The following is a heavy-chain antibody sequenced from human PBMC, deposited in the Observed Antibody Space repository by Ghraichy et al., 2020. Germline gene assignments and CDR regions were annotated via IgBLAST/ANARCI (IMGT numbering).Heavy chain of an antibody. CDR3: AKETQRTTAAGPIAY. CDR2: ISGRGSTT. J-gene: IGHJ4*02. CDR1: GFTFNSYA. Sequence: GGSLRLSCAGSGFTFNSYAMNWVRQAPGKGLEWVSIISGRGSTTYYADSVKGRFTISRDNSKNILYLQMNSLRAEDTAVYYCAKETQRTTAAGPIAYWGQGTMVTVS. D-gene: IGHD6-13*01. V-gene: IGHV3-23*01.